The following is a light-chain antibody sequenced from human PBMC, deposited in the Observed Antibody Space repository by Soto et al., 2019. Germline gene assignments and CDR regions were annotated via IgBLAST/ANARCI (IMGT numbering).Light chain of an antibody. J-gene: IGKJ1*01. CDR2: GAS. CDR1: QSVSSSY. Sequence: EIVLTQSPGTLSLSPGERATLSCRASQSVSSSYLAWYQQKPGQAPRLLIYGASSRATGIPDRFSGSGSGTDFTLTISRLEPEDFAVYYCQQRSNWLGWTFGQGTKVDIK. V-gene: IGKV3D-20*02. CDR3: QQRSNWLGWT.